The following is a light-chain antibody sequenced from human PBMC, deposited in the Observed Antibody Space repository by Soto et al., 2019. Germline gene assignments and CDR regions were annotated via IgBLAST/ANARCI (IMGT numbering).Light chain of an antibody. CDR2: DAS. Sequence: DIQMTQSPSTLSASVGDRVTITCRASQSISSWLAWYQQKPGKAPKLLIYDASSLESGVPSRFSGSGSGTEFTLTISSLQPDDFATYYCQQYNSYSPEATFCPGTKVDIK. V-gene: IGKV1-5*01. CDR1: QSISSW. J-gene: IGKJ3*01. CDR3: QQYNSYSPEAT.